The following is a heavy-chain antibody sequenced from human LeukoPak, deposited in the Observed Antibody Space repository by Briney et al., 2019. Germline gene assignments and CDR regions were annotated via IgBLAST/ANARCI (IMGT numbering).Heavy chain of an antibody. Sequence: GGSLRLSCVGSGFSFSSFAMRWVRQAPGKGLEWVAVVSHDTRTKYYTDSLKGRFTISRDNSKNTLYLQMNGLRTDDTAVYYCARAIVGTENFDYWGQGTLVTVSS. CDR3: ARAIVGTENFDY. CDR1: GFSFSSFA. CDR2: VSHDTRTK. J-gene: IGHJ4*02. V-gene: IGHV3-30*10. D-gene: IGHD5-12*01.